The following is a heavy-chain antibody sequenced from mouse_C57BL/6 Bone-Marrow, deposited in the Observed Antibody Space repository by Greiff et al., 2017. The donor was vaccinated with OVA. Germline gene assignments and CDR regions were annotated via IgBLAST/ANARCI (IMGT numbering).Heavy chain of an antibody. CDR1: GYTFTSYW. CDR3: TRYYYGSRRYYFDY. J-gene: IGHJ2*01. CDR2: IYPGNSDT. D-gene: IGHD1-1*01. Sequence: VQLQQSGTVLARPGASVKMSCKTSGYTFTSYWMHWVKQRPGQGLEWIGAIYPGNSDTSYNQKFKGKAKLTAVTSASTAYMELSSLTNEDSAVYYCTRYYYGSRRYYFDYWGQGTTLTVSS. V-gene: IGHV1-5*01.